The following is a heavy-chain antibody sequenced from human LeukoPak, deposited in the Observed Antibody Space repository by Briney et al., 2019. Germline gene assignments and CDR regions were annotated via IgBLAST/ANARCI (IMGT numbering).Heavy chain of an antibody. CDR2: INVGNGKT. D-gene: IGHD6-19*01. Sequence: GASVKVSCKASGYTFTSYAMHWVRQAPGQRLEWMGWINVGNGKTKYSQKFQGRVTITRDTSASTAYMELSSLRSEDTAIYYCARGTEASSGWYVLDYWGQGTLVTVSS. V-gene: IGHV1-3*01. CDR3: ARGTEASSGWYVLDY. CDR1: GYTFTSYA. J-gene: IGHJ4*02.